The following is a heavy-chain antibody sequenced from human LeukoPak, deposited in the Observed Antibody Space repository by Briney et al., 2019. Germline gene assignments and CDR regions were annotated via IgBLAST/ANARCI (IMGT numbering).Heavy chain of an antibody. D-gene: IGHD4-17*01. CDR1: GGTFSSYA. V-gene: IGHV1-69*13. Sequence: ASVKVSCKASGGTFSSYAISWVRQAPGQGLEWMGGIIPIFGTANYAQKFQGRVTITADESTSTAYMELSSLRSEDTAVYCCARARALFYGDYGHAFDIWGQGTMVTVSS. J-gene: IGHJ3*02. CDR2: IIPIFGTA. CDR3: ARARALFYGDYGHAFDI.